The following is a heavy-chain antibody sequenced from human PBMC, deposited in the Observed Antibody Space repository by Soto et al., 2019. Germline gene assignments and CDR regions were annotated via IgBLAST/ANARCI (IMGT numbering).Heavy chain of an antibody. CDR3: AKASVHIAAAGRHEY. CDR2: ISSDGATK. V-gene: IGHV3-30-3*01. D-gene: IGHD6-19*01. J-gene: IGHJ4*02. CDR1: GFAFGSYA. Sequence: GGALRLSCAVSGFAFGSYAMHWVRQTPDKGLEWLAVISSDGATKYVADSVEGRFIISRNNFEKMLYLQMNSLKTEDTGLYFCAKASVHIAAAGRHEYWGQGTRVTVSS.